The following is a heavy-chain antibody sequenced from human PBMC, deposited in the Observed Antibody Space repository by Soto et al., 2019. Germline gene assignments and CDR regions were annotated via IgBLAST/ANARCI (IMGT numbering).Heavy chain of an antibody. CDR1: GGTFSSYA. CDR3: ASFGVGATPPPDY. J-gene: IGHJ4*02. Sequence: SVKVSCKASGGTFSSYAISWVRQAPGQGLEWMGGIIPIFGTANYAQKFQGRVTITADESTSTAYMELSSLRSEDTAVYYRASFGVGATPPPDYWGQGTLVTVSS. V-gene: IGHV1-69*13. CDR2: IIPIFGTA. D-gene: IGHD1-26*01.